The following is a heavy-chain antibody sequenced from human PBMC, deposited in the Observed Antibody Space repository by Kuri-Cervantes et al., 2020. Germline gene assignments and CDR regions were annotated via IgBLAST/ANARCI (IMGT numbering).Heavy chain of an antibody. D-gene: IGHD3-22*01. Sequence: ASVKVSCKASGYTFTSYYMHWVRQAPGQGLEWMGIINPSGGSTSYAQKFQGRVTMTRDTSTSTVYMELSSLRSEDTAVYYCARVDYYYDSSGWVFDYWGQGTLVTVSS. CDR1: GYTFTSYY. J-gene: IGHJ4*02. V-gene: IGHV1-46*01. CDR2: INPSGGST. CDR3: ARVDYYYDSSGWVFDY.